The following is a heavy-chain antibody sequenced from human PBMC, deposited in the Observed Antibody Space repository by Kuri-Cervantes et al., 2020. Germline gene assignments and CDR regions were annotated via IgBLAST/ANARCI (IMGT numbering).Heavy chain of an antibody. Sequence: SETLSLTCAVYGESFSRHYWTWIRQSPGKGLEWIGEINHSGSSNYNPSLKNRLTISLDMSKNQFSLKLSSVTAADTAVYYCAREGQGTYYFDYWGQGTLVTVSS. V-gene: IGHV4-34*01. CDR3: AREGQGTYYFDY. CDR1: GESFSRHY. D-gene: IGHD1-1*01. CDR2: INHSGSS. J-gene: IGHJ4*02.